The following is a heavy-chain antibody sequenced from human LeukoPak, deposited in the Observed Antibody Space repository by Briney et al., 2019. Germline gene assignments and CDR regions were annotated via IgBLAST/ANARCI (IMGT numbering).Heavy chain of an antibody. V-gene: IGHV3-74*01. CDR2: INSDGSST. J-gene: IGHJ4*02. CDR3: ARETTGPDY. CDR1: GFTFSSYW. D-gene: IGHD4-17*01. Sequence: PGGSLRLSCAASGFTFSSYWMHWVRQAPGKGLVWVSRINSDGSSTSYADSVKGRFTISRDNAKNSLFLEMNSLRAEDTALYYCARETTGPDYWGQGTLVTVSS.